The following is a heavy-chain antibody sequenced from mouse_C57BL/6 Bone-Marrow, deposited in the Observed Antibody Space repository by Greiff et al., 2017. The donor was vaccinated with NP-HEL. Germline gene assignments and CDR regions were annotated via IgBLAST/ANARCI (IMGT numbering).Heavy chain of an antibody. CDR1: GYTFTDYE. Sequence: QVHVKQSGAELVRPGASVTLSCKASGYTFTDYEMHWVKQTPVHGLEWIGAIDPETGGTAYNQKFKGKAILTADKSSSTAYMELRSLTSEDSAVYYCTRWALIAYWGQGTLVTVSA. V-gene: IGHV1-15*01. J-gene: IGHJ3*01. CDR2: IDPETGGT. CDR3: TRWALIAY.